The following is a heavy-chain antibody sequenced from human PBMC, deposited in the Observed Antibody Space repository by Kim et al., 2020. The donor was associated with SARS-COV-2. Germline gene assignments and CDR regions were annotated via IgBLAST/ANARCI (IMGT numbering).Heavy chain of an antibody. V-gene: IGHV1-46*01. D-gene: IGHD2-2*01. CDR3: ARDVPTSPVDY. CDR2: T. Sequence: TSYAQKSEGRVTMTRDTSTSTVYMELSSLGSEDTAVYYCARDVPTSPVDYWGQGTLVTVSS. J-gene: IGHJ4*02.